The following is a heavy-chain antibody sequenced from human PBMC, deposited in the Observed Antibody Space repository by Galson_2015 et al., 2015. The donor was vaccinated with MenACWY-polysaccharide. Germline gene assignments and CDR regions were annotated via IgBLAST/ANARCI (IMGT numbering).Heavy chain of an antibody. V-gene: IGHV3-23*01. CDR2: SGSGGGL. D-gene: IGHD6-13*01. J-gene: IGHJ4*02. CDR1: GFSFSAYG. CDR3: AKVGLRSMWTMGLDY. Sequence: SLRLSCAASGFSFSAYGMSWVRQAPGRGLEWVSGSGSGGGLYYADSVKGRFTVSRNNSKNTLYLQMNNLRAEDTAVYYCAKVGLRSMWTMGLDYWGQGTLVTVS.